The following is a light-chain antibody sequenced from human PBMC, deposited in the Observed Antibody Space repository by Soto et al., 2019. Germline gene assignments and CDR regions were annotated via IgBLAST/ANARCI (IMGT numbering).Light chain of an antibody. CDR3: QQRSNWPPEIN. J-gene: IGKJ5*01. V-gene: IGKV3-11*01. Sequence: EIVLTQSPPTLSLSPGERATLSCSASQTFSSYLGWYQHKPGQAPRLLIYDVSSRATGIPARFSGSGSGTDFSLTISSLEPEDFAVYYCQQRSNWPPEINCGQGTRREI. CDR1: QTFSSY. CDR2: DVS.